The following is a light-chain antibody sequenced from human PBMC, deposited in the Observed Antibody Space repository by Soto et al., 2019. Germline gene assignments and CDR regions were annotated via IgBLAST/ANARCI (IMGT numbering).Light chain of an antibody. V-gene: IGKV3-11*01. CDR3: QQRSNWPPGLT. Sequence: EIVLTQSPATLSLSPGERATISCRASQSVSNYLAWYQQKPGQAPSLLIYDASKRATGIPARFSGGGSGTDFTLTISSLEPEDSAVYYCQQRSNWPPGLTFGGGTKVEI. CDR1: QSVSNY. CDR2: DAS. J-gene: IGKJ4*01.